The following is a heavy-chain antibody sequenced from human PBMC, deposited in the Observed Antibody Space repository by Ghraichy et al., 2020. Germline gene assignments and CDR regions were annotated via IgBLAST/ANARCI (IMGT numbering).Heavy chain of an antibody. D-gene: IGHD2-2*01. Sequence: GGSLRLSCAASGFTFSSYGMHWVRQAPGKGLEWVAVISYDGSNKYYADSVKGRFTISRDNSKNTLYLQMNSLRAEDTAVYYCAKDIVVVPAATWDYYYYGMDVWGQGTTVTVSS. V-gene: IGHV3-30*18. J-gene: IGHJ6*02. CDR3: AKDIVVVPAATWDYYYYGMDV. CDR2: ISYDGSNK. CDR1: GFTFSSYG.